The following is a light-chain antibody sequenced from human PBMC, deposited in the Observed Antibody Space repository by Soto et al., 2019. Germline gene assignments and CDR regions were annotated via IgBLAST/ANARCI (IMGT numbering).Light chain of an antibody. CDR3: QQYGSSLRT. V-gene: IGKV3-20*01. CDR2: GSS. Sequence: EIVMTKSPGTLSLSPGERATLSCRASQSVGSNYLAWYQQKPGQAPRLLIYGSSSRATGIPDRFSGSGSGTDFTLTISRLEPEDFAVYYCQQYGSSLRTFGQGTKVDIK. J-gene: IGKJ1*01. CDR1: QSVGSNY.